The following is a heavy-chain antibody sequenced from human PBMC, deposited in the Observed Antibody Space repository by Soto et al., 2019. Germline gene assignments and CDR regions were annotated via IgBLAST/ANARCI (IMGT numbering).Heavy chain of an antibody. CDR2: IYYSGST. CDR3: ARRRRVFGVVAYYYYMAV. J-gene: IGHJ6*03. CDR1: GGSISSYY. Sequence: SETLSLTCTVSGGSISSYYWSWIRQPPGKGLEWIGYIYYSGSTNYNPSLKSRVTISVDTSKNQFSLKLSSVTAADTAVYYCARRRRVFGVVAYYYYMAVWGKGTTVTVSS. V-gene: IGHV4-59*08. D-gene: IGHD3-3*01.